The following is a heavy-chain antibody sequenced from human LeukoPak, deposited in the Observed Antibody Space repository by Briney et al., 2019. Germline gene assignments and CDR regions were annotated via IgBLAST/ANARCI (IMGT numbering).Heavy chain of an antibody. D-gene: IGHD3-9*01. Sequence: SETLSLTCTVSGGSISSYYWSWIRQPPGKGLEWIGYIYNSGSTNYNPSLKGRVTILVGTSKNQFSLKLSSVTAADTAVYYCARGYYDILTGYSESAFDIWGQGTKVTVSS. CDR1: GGSISSYY. V-gene: IGHV4-59*01. J-gene: IGHJ3*02. CDR3: ARGYYDILTGYSESAFDI. CDR2: IYNSGST.